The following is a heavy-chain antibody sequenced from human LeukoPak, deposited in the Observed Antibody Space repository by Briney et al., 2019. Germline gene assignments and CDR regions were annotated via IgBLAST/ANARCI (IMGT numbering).Heavy chain of an antibody. Sequence: ASVKVSCKASGYTFTSYGISWVRQAPGQGLEWMGWISAYNGNTNYAQKPQGRVTMTTDTSTSTAYMELRSLRSDDTAVYYCARSGAAAVRTFCDYWGQGTLVTVSS. D-gene: IGHD6-13*01. CDR3: ARSGAAAVRTFCDY. CDR2: ISAYNGNT. CDR1: GYTFTSYG. V-gene: IGHV1-18*01. J-gene: IGHJ4*02.